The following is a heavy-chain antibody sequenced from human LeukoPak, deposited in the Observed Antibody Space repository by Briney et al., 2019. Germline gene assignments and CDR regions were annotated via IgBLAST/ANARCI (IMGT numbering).Heavy chain of an antibody. J-gene: IGHJ4*02. D-gene: IGHD1-1*01. CDR3: ASEGPGTLDQ. V-gene: IGHV1-18*01. CDR1: GYTFSIYA. CDR2: ISANNGKT. Sequence: ASVKISCKASGYTFSIYAISWVRQAPGQGLEWMGWISANNGKTNYAQKFQGRVTMTTDTSTSTAYMELRSLKPDDTAVYYCASEGPGTLDQWGQGTLVTVSS.